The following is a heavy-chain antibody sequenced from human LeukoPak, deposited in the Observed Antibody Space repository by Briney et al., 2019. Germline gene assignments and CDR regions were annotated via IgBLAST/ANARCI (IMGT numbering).Heavy chain of an antibody. V-gene: IGHV1-69*05. CDR3: ARDSDDSSGYYYWYFDL. Sequence: ASVKVSCKASGGTFSSYAISWVRQAPGQGLEWMGRIIPIFGTANYAQKFQDRVTITTDESTSTAYMELSSLRSEDTAVYYCARDSDDSSGYYYWYFDLWGRGTLVTVSS. J-gene: IGHJ2*01. D-gene: IGHD3-22*01. CDR1: GGTFSSYA. CDR2: IIPIFGTA.